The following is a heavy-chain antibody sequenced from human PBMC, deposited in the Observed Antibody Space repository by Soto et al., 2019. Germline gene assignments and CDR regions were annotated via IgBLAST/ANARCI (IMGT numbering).Heavy chain of an antibody. CDR2: INRDGSER. Sequence: PGGSLRLSCEAYGFTFSSYWMGWVRQAPRKGLEWVANINRDGSERYYVDSVKGRFTISRDNAKNSVYLQMNSLRAEDSAVYYCARDPIHGDGYVFDSWGQGALVTVSS. D-gene: IGHD5-12*01. V-gene: IGHV3-7*01. CDR1: GFTFSSYW. J-gene: IGHJ5*01. CDR3: ARDPIHGDGYVFDS.